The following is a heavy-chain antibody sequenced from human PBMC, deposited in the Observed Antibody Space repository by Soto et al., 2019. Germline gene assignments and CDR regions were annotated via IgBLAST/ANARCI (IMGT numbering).Heavy chain of an antibody. CDR3: ARSSAGIAAKVDY. CDR1: EYTFTGYY. V-gene: IGHV1-2*04. CDR2: ISPSSDT. J-gene: IGHJ4*02. Sequence: QVQLVQSGAEVKKPGASVKVSCKASEYTFTGYYIHWIRQAPGQGLEWMGWISPSSDTNYAQKFQAWVTMTRDTSISTAYMELSRLRSDDTAVYYCARSSAGIAAKVDYWGQGTLVTVSS. D-gene: IGHD6-13*01.